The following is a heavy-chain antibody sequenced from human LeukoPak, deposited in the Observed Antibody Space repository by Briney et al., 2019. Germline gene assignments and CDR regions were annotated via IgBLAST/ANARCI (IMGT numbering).Heavy chain of an antibody. CDR1: GYTFTTHD. CDR3: ARPGGSGSYYNDNYFDD. D-gene: IGHD3-10*01. CDR2: MSPNSGDT. Sequence: ASVKVSCKASGYTFTTHDINWVRQATGQGLEWLGWMSPNSGDTGYAQKFQDRVTITADESTSTAYMELSSLRSEDTAVYYCARPGGSGSYYNDNYFDDWGQGTLVTVSS. V-gene: IGHV1-8*01. J-gene: IGHJ4*02.